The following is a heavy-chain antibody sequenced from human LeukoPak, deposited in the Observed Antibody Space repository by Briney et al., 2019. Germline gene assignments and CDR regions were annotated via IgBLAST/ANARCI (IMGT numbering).Heavy chain of an antibody. CDR2: ISGDGGST. CDR1: GFTFDDYA. Sequence: PGGSLRLSCAASGFTFDDYAMHCVRQAPGKGLEWVSLISGDGGSTYYADSVKGRFTISRDNSKNSLYLQMNSLRTEDTALYYCERDAFDIWGQGTMVTVSS. J-gene: IGHJ3*02. V-gene: IGHV3-43*02. CDR3: ERDAFDI.